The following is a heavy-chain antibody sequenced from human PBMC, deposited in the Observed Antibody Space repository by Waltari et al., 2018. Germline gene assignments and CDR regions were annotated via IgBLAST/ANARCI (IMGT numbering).Heavy chain of an antibody. CDR3: ARAPDY. J-gene: IGHJ4*02. V-gene: IGHV4-59*01. CDR1: GGSISSYY. Sequence: QLQLQESGPGLVKPSETLSLTCTVSGGSISSYYWSWIRQPPGKGLEWIGYIYYSGSTNYNPSLKSRVTISVDTSKNQFSLKLSSVTAADTAVYYCARAPDYWGQGTLVTVSS. CDR2: IYYSGST.